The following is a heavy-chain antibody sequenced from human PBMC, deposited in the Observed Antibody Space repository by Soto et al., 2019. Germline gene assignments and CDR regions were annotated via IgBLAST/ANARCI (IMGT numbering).Heavy chain of an antibody. CDR3: ARHEGYYGSPAAGLFDY. J-gene: IGHJ4*02. CDR1: GYSFTSYW. V-gene: IGHV5-51*01. Sequence: GESLKISCKGSGYSFTSYWIGWARRMPGKGLEWMGIIYPGDSDTRYSPSFQGQVTISADKSISTAYLQWSSLKASDTAMYYCARHEGYYGSPAAGLFDYWGQGTLVTVSS. CDR2: IYPGDSDT. D-gene: IGHD3-10*01.